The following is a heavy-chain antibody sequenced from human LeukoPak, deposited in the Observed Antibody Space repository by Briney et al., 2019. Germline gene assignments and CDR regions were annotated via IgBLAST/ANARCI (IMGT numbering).Heavy chain of an antibody. D-gene: IGHD1-26*01. CDR2: INPNSGGT. CDR1: GYTFTDYY. V-gene: IGHV1-2*02. CDR3: ARWDSGSYYIDY. Sequence: ASVKVSCKASGYTFTDYYMHWVRQAPGQGLERMGWINPNSGGTNYAQKFQGRVTMTRDTSISTAYMELSRLRSDDTAVYYCARWDSGSYYIDYWGQGTLVTVSS. J-gene: IGHJ4*02.